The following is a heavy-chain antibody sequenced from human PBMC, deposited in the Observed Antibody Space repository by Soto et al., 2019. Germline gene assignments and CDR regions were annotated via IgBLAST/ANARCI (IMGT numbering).Heavy chain of an antibody. D-gene: IGHD2-15*01. J-gene: IGHJ4*02. V-gene: IGHV3-74*01. Sequence: EVQLVESGGGLIQPGGSLRLSCAASGFALSDNWMHWVRQAPGKGLMWVSRINTDGKSTNYADSVKGRFTISRDIGKNTLFLKMNDLRAEDTAVYYCARGNIQLTYCSGGSCYYIDSWGQGTLVAVSS. CDR1: GFALSDNW. CDR3: ARGNIQLTYCSGGSCYYIDS. CDR2: INTDGKST.